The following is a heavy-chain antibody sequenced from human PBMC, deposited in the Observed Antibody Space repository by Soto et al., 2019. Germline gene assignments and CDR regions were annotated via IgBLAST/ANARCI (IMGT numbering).Heavy chain of an antibody. D-gene: IGHD3-3*01. Sequence: SETLSLTCTVSGGSISSYYWSWIRQPPGKGLEWIGYIYYSGSTNYNPSLKSRVTISVDTSKNQFSLKLSSVTAADTAVYYCARGGITIFGVVIIPSYYMDVWGKGTTVTVS. J-gene: IGHJ6*03. CDR2: IYYSGST. CDR3: ARGGITIFGVVIIPSYYMDV. V-gene: IGHV4-59*01. CDR1: GGSISSYY.